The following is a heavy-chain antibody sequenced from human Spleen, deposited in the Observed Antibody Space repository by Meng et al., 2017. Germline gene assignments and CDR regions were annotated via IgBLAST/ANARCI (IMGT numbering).Heavy chain of an antibody. CDR3: AKSLSSSWYYFDY. D-gene: IGHD6-13*01. CDR2: ISGSGGST. CDR1: GFTFSNYG. J-gene: IGHJ4*02. V-gene: IGHV3-23*01. Sequence: GGSLRLSCAASGFTFSNYGMHWVRQAPGKGLEWVSAISGSGGSTYYADSVKGRFTISRDNSKNTLYLQMNSLRAEDTAFYYCAKSLSSSWYYFDYWGQGTLVTVSS.